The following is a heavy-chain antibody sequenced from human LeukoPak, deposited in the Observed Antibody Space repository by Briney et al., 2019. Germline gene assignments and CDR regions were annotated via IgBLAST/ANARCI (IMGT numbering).Heavy chain of an antibody. CDR3: ARHLAAAGTRGKEYYFDY. J-gene: IGHJ4*02. V-gene: IGHV1-69*02. CDR2: IIPILGIA. D-gene: IGHD6-13*01. CDR1: GYTFTGYY. Sequence: GASVKVSCKASGYTFTGYYMHWVRQAPGQGLEWMGRIIPILGIANYAQKFQGRVTITADKSTSTAYMELSSLRSEDTAVYYCARHLAAAGTRGKEYYFDYWGQGTLVTVSS.